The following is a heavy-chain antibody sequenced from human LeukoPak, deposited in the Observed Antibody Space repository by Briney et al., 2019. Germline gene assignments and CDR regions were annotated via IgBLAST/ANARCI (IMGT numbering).Heavy chain of an antibody. D-gene: IGHD3-10*01. CDR1: GFTFSSYA. CDR3: AKGADYGSVFDY. J-gene: IGHJ4*02. CDR2: ISGSGGST. V-gene: IGHV3-23*01. Sequence: AGGSLSLSCAASGFTFSSYAMSWVRQAPGKGLEWVSAISGSGGSTYYADSVKGRFTISRDNSKNTLYLQMNSLRAEDTAVYYCAKGADYGSVFDYWGQGTLVTVSS.